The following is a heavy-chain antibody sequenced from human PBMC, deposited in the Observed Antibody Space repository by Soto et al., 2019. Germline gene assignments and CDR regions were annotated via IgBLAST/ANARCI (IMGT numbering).Heavy chain of an antibody. CDR3: ARGDREDIAVVIGVRPGEYGVDV. D-gene: IGHD2-15*01. CDR2: IAYDGSNK. Sequence: VQLVESGGGVVQPGRSLRLSCAASGFTFRSYAMHWVRQAPGKGLECVAVIAYDGSNKFYRDYVRGRFTISRDNSENTLYLQINSLRYEDTAVYYCARGDREDIAVVIGVRPGEYGVDVWGQGTTVTVSS. J-gene: IGHJ6*02. CDR1: GFTFRSYA. V-gene: IGHV3-30-3*01.